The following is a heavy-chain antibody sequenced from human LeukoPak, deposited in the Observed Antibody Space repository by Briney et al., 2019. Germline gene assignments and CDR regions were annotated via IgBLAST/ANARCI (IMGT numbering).Heavy chain of an antibody. J-gene: IGHJ3*01. Sequence: SESLCLSCAVYGGSFSSYYWSWIRQPPGKGLEWIGEINHSGSTNYNPSLKSRVTISVDTSKNQFSLKLSSVTAADTAAYYCARGSDYGDYVAAFDVWGQGTMVTVSS. V-gene: IGHV4-34*01. CDR1: GGSFSSYY. D-gene: IGHD4-17*01. CDR3: ARGSDYGDYVAAFDV. CDR2: INHSGST.